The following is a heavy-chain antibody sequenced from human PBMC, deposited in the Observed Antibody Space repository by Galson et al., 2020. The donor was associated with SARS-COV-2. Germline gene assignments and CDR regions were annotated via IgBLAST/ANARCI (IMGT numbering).Heavy chain of an antibody. V-gene: IGHV3-9*01. J-gene: IGHJ6*03. D-gene: IGHD3-10*01. Sequence: SLKIPCAAPGFTLDDYAMHWVRQAPGKGLEVVSGISWNSGSIGYADSVKGRFTISRDNAKNTLYLQMNSLRAEDTALYYCAKDTLPRRAYYYYYMDVWGKGTTVTVSS. CDR2: ISWNSGSI. CDR3: AKDTLPRRAYYYYYMDV. CDR1: GFTLDDYA.